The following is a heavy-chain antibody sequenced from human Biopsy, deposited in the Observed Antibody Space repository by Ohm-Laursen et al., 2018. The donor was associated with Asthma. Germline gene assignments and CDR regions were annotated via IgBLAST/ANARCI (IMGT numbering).Heavy chain of an antibody. CDR2: IHNSGST. CDR1: GGSISSDY. D-gene: IGHD5-18*01. Sequence: SDTLSLTCSVSGGSISSDYWSWLRQSPGKGLEWIGYIHNSGSTNYNPSLKSRVTIPLNTSKNHFSLRLSFVTAADTAVYFCARGQGRGIQLWSLDPWGQGILVTVSS. J-gene: IGHJ5*02. V-gene: IGHV4-59*07. CDR3: ARGQGRGIQLWSLDP.